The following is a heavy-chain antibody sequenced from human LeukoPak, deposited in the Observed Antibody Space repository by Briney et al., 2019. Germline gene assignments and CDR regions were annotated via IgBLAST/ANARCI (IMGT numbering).Heavy chain of an antibody. CDR2: ILYDGSNK. V-gene: IGHV3-30*18. CDR3: AKDRGRFLEWLLLDY. CDR1: GFTFSSYG. D-gene: IGHD3-3*01. Sequence: GGSLRLSCAASGFTFSSYGMPWVRQAPGKGLEWVAVILYDGSNKYYADSVKGRFTISRDNSKNTLYLQMNSLRAEDTAVYYCAKDRGRFLEWLLLDYWGQGTLVTVSS. J-gene: IGHJ4*02.